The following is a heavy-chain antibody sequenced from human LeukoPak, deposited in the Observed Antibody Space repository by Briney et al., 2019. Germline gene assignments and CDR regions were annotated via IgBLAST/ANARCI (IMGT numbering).Heavy chain of an antibody. CDR2: ISSSSSYI. Sequence: GGSLRLSCAASGFTFSSYSMNWVRQAPGKGLEWVSSISSSSSYIYYADSVKGRFTISRDNAKNSLYLQMNSLRAEDTAVYYCARDLVVVVAATKRGSYGMDVWGQGTTVTVSS. D-gene: IGHD2-15*01. CDR1: GFTFSSYS. J-gene: IGHJ6*02. V-gene: IGHV3-21*01. CDR3: ARDLVVVVAATKRGSYGMDV.